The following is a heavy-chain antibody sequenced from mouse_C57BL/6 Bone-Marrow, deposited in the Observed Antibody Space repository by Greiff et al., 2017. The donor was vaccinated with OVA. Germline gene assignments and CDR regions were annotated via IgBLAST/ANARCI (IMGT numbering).Heavy chain of an antibody. CDR1: GFTFSDYG. Sequence: EVNVVESGGGLVKPGGSLKLSCAASGFTFSDYGMHWVRQAPEKGLEWVAYISSGSSTIYYADTVKGRFTISRDNAKNTLFLQMTSLRSEDTAMYYCARGYDGYYLFDYWGQGTTLTVSS. V-gene: IGHV5-17*01. J-gene: IGHJ2*01. D-gene: IGHD2-3*01. CDR2: ISSGSSTI. CDR3: ARGYDGYYLFDY.